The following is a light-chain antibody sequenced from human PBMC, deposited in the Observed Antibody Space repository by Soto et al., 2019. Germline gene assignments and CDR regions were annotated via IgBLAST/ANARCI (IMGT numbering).Light chain of an antibody. CDR2: GAS. V-gene: IGKV3-15*01. CDR1: RTISRH. CDR3: QPHNNWPVVT. J-gene: IGKJ4*01. Sequence: MVMTQSPVTLSGSPGERVTLSFRASRTISRHLAWYQQKPGQAPRLLIYGASTRATGIPDRFSGSGSGTEFTLPINSLQSEDFAMYYCQPHNNWPVVTFGGGTRVEIK.